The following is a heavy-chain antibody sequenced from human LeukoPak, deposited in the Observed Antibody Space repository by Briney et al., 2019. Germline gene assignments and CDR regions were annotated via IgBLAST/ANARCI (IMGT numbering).Heavy chain of an antibody. CDR1: GYTFTSYG. J-gene: IGHJ4*02. CDR3: ARDPSPGPGYYYDSSPCDY. V-gene: IGHV1-18*01. D-gene: IGHD3-22*01. Sequence: ASVKVSCKASGYTFTSYGISWVRQAPGRGLEWMGWISAYNGNTNYAQKLQGRVTMTTDTSTSTAYMELRSLRSDDTAVYYCARDPSPGPGYYYDSSPCDYWGQGTLVTVSS. CDR2: ISAYNGNT.